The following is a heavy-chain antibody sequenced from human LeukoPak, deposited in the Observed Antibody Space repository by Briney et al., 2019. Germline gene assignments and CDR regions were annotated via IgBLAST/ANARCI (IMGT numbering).Heavy chain of an antibody. D-gene: IGHD3-16*01. CDR3: ARVWGSQWSMDV. J-gene: IGHJ6*02. Sequence: PGGSLRLSCAASGFTLSDYWMHWVRQGPGKGLVWVSRINSDASITDSADSVKGRFTISRDNAKNTLYLQMNSLRVDDTAVYYCARVWGSQWSMDVWGQGTTVTVSS. CDR2: INSDASIT. CDR1: GFTLSDYW. V-gene: IGHV3-74*01.